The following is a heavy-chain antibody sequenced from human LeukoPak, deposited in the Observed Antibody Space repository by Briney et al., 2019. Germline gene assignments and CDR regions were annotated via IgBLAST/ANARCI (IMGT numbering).Heavy chain of an antibody. J-gene: IGHJ6*03. D-gene: IGHD6-6*01. V-gene: IGHV4-38-2*01. CDR1: GYSISSGYC. CDR2: IYHSGST. Sequence: SETLSLTCSVSGYSISSGYCWGWIRQPPGKGLEWIGSIYHSGSTSYNPSHKSRVTISVDTSKTQFSLKLSSVTAADTAVYYCASRPYYYYMDVWGKGTTVTVSS. CDR3: ASRPYYYYMDV.